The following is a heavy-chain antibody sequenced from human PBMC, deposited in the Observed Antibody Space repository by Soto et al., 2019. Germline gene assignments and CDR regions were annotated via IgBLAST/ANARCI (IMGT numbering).Heavy chain of an antibody. D-gene: IGHD3-3*01. CDR1: GGSISSSSYY. Sequence: SETLSLTCTVSGGSISSSSYYWGWIRQPPGKGLEWIGSIYYSGSTYYNPSLKSRVTISVDTSKNQFSLKLSSVTAADTAVYYCAGSITIFGVVIISYIMDVWGQGTTVTVSS. V-gene: IGHV4-39*01. CDR3: AGSITIFGVVIISYIMDV. CDR2: IYYSGST. J-gene: IGHJ6*02.